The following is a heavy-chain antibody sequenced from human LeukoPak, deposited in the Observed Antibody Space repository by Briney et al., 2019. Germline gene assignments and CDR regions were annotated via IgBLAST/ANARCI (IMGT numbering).Heavy chain of an antibody. D-gene: IGHD5-12*01. V-gene: IGHV1-69*06. Sequence: GASVKVSCKASGGTFSSYAISWVRQAPGQGLEWMGGIIPIFGTANYAQKFQGRVTITADKSTSTAYMELSSLRSEDTAVYYRARVRLYSGYDYYFDYWGQGTLVTVSS. J-gene: IGHJ4*02. CDR3: ARVRLYSGYDYYFDY. CDR1: GGTFSSYA. CDR2: IIPIFGTA.